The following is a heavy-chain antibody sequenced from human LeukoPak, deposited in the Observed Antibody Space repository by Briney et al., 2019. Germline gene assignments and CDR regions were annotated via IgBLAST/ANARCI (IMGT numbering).Heavy chain of an antibody. J-gene: IGHJ4*02. CDR2: IYSSGST. CDR1: GDSVNSGGYY. D-gene: IGHD3-10*01. Sequence: SETLSLTCTVSGDSVNSGGYYWSRIRQHPGKGLEWIGYIYSSGSTYYDPSLKSRLTISVDTSKNQFSLNLSSVTAADAAVYYCARSGSIGCCDYWGQGTLVTVSS. CDR3: ARSGSIGCCDY. V-gene: IGHV4-31*03.